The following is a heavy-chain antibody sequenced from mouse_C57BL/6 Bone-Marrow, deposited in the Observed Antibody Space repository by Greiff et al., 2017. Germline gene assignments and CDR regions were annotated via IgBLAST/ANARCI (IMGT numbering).Heavy chain of an antibody. J-gene: IGHJ4*01. V-gene: IGHV8-12*01. Sequence: QVTLKESGPGILQSSQTLSLTCSFSGFSLSTSGMGVSWIRQPSGKGLEWLAHIYWDDDKRYNPSLKSRLTISKDTSRNQVFLKITSVDTADTATYYCARRVSYYYGSSYRYYAMDYWGQGTSVTVSS. CDR1: GFSLSTSGMG. CDR3: ARRVSYYYGSSYRYYAMDY. D-gene: IGHD1-1*01. CDR2: IYWDDDK.